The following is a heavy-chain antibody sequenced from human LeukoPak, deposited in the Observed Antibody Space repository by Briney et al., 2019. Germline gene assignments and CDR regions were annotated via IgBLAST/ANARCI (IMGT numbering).Heavy chain of an antibody. D-gene: IGHD2-2*01. Sequence: GASVKVSCKASGYTFTSYDINWVRQATGQGLEWMGWMNPNSGNTGYAQKFQGGVTMTRNTSISTAYMELSSLRSEDTAVYYCARAPGPLGYYYGMDVWGQGTTVTVSS. CDR1: GYTFTSYD. J-gene: IGHJ6*02. V-gene: IGHV1-8*01. CDR2: MNPNSGNT. CDR3: ARAPGPLGYYYGMDV.